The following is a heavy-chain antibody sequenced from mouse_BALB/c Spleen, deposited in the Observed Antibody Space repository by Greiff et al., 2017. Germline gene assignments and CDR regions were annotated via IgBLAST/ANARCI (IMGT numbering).Heavy chain of an antibody. CDR2: IRNKANGYTT. CDR3: ARDSDYYGSSLDY. J-gene: IGHJ4*01. Sequence: EVKLMESGGGLVQPGGSLRLSCATSGFTFTDYYMSWVRQPPGKALEWLGFIRNKANGYTTEYSASVKGRFTISRDNSQSILYLHMNPLRAEDSATYYCARDSDYYGSSLDYWGQGTSVTVSS. CDR1: GFTFTDYY. D-gene: IGHD1-1*01. V-gene: IGHV7-3*02.